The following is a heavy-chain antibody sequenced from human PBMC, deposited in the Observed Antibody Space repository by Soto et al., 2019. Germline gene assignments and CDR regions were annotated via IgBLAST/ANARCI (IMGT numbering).Heavy chain of an antibody. CDR2: MKGDGSTA. D-gene: IGHD3-10*01. V-gene: IGHV3-74*01. J-gene: IGHJ3*02. Sequence: EAQLLESGGGFVQPGGSLRLSCAASGFSFSSHWMHWVRQAPGKGLVLVSRMKGDGSTANYADSVKGRLTISRDNARNTVYLQMNSLRVEDTAVYYCARGIPGHYGFDIWGQGTMVTVSS. CDR3: ARGIPGHYGFDI. CDR1: GFSFSSHW.